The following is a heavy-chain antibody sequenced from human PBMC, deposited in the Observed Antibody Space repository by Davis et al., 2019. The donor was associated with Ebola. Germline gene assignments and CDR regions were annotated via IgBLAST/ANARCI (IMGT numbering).Heavy chain of an antibody. CDR3: ARAIQSYNWFDL. J-gene: IGHJ5*02. D-gene: IGHD5-18*01. V-gene: IGHV3-48*02. CDR1: GFTFSSYS. CDR2: ISTSSSTI. Sequence: PGGSLRLSCAASGFTFSSYSMNWIRQAPGQGLEWVSYISTSSSTIYYADSVRGRFTVSRDNAKKSLYLQMNSLRDEDTAVYYCARAIQSYNWFDLWGQGTLVTVSS.